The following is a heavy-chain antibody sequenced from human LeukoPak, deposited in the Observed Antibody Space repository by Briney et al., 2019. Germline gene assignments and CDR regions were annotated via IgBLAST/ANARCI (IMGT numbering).Heavy chain of an antibody. J-gene: IGHJ6*03. D-gene: IGHD2-15*01. CDR2: ISGSGGST. CDR1: GFTFSSYA. V-gene: IGHV3-23*01. CDR3: AKDGYCSGGSCYSAKAPAVAYYYYYYMDV. Sequence: PGGSMRLSCAASGFTFSSYAMSWVRQAPGKGLEWVSAISGSGGSTYYAGSVKGRFTISRDNSKNTLYLQMNSLRAEDTAVYYCAKDGYCSGGSCYSAKAPAVAYYYYYYMDVWGKGTTVTVSS.